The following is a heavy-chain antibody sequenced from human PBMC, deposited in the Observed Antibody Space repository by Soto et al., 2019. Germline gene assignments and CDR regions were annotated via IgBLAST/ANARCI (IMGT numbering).Heavy chain of an antibody. V-gene: IGHV4-39*01. Sequence: SETLSLTCTVSGGSISDSAYYWGWIRQPPGKGPEWIGSLYYRRTTYCNPSLKSRVTMSVDTSKNQFSLKLSFVTAADTAVYYCARMTCNICHFDYWGQGTLVTVSS. CDR1: GGSISDSAYY. CDR2: LYYRRTT. D-gene: IGHD3-9*01. CDR3: ARMTCNICHFDY. J-gene: IGHJ4*02.